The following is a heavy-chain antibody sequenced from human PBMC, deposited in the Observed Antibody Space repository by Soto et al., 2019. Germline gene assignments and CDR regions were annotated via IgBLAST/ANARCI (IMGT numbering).Heavy chain of an antibody. CDR3: ARALKGASFEY. CDR1: GGSFSGYY. V-gene: IGHV4-34*01. J-gene: IGHJ4*02. Sequence: SETLSLTCAVYGGSFSGYYWSWIRQPPGKGLEWIGEINHSGSTNYNPSLKSRVTISVDTSKNQFSLKLSSVTAADTAVYYCARALKGASFEYWGQGTLVTVSS. CDR2: INHSGST.